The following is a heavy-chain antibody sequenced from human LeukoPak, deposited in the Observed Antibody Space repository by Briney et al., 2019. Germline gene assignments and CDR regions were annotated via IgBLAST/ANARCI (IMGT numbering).Heavy chain of an antibody. D-gene: IGHD3-3*01. CDR3: ARQYMFGITIFGVGNFDY. Sequence: PSETLSLTCTVSGGSISSSSYYWGWIRQPPGKGLEWIGSIYYSGSTYYNPSLKSRVTISVDTSKNQFSLKLSSVTAADTAVYYCARQYMFGITIFGVGNFDYWGQGTLVTVSS. CDR2: IYYSGST. J-gene: IGHJ4*02. CDR1: GGSISSSSYY. V-gene: IGHV4-39*01.